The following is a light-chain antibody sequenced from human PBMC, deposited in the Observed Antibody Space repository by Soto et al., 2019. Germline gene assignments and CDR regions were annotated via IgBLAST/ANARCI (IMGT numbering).Light chain of an antibody. J-gene: IGKJ1*01. CDR1: QYINTR. CDR3: HQRQSWPRT. CDR2: QTS. V-gene: IGKV3-11*01. Sequence: IVLTQSPDTLSLSPGERATLSCRASQYINTRLAWYQHRPGQAPRLLIYQTSIRAAGIPARFSASGSGTDFTLTISDVQPEDFALYYCHQRQSWPRTFGQGTKVDI.